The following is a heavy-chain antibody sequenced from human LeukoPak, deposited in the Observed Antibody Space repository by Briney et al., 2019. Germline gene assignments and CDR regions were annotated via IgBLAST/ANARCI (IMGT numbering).Heavy chain of an antibody. CDR2: INPSGGST. Sequence: ASVKVSCKASGYTFTSYYMHWVRQAPGQGLEWMGIINPSGGSTSYAQRFQGRVTMTRDTSTSTVYMELSSLSSEDTAVYYCARGGRERYSSGWTDAFDIWGQGTMVTVSS. J-gene: IGHJ3*02. V-gene: IGHV1-46*01. CDR3: ARGGRERYSSGWTDAFDI. CDR1: GYTFTSYY. D-gene: IGHD6-19*01.